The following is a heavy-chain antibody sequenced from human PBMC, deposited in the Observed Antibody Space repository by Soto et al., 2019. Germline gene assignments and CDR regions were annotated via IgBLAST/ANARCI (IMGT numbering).Heavy chain of an antibody. CDR2: MSASEDAR. CDR1: GFSISSHF. D-gene: IGHD6-19*01. Sequence: QVHLVQSGAEVKRPGASVKISCKASGFSISSHFMHWLRQAPGQGLEWMGIMSASEDARKYSKKFQGRVTMTWDTSSSTVYLELSSLIFEDTAVYYCARDWRYSSGLDYWGQGTLVTVSS. CDR3: ARDWRYSSGLDY. J-gene: IGHJ4*02. V-gene: IGHV1-46*01.